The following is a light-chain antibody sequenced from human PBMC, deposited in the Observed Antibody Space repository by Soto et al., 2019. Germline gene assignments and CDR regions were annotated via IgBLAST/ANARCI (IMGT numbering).Light chain of an antibody. CDR3: QSFDSTNVV. J-gene: IGLJ2*01. CDR1: SGSIASKY. Sequence: NFMLTQPHSVSESPGKTVTISCTRSSGSIASKYVQWYQQRPGSSPTTVIYEDNERPSGVPAPFSCSIHSSSNSASLTISGLKTEDEADYCCQSFDSTNVVFGGGTKLTVL. CDR2: EDN. V-gene: IGLV6-57*01.